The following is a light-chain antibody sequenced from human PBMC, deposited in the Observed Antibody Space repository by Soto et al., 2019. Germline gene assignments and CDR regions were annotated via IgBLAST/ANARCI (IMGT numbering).Light chain of an antibody. CDR1: ERISND. Sequence: EIVMTQSPVTLSVSPGESATLSRRASERISNDLAWYQQKPGQAPRLLIYSASTRATGIPARFIGSGSATEFTLTISSLQSEDFAVYYCQQYSNWLTWTFGQGTKV. V-gene: IGKV3D-15*01. J-gene: IGKJ1*01. CDR2: SAS. CDR3: QQYSNWLTWT.